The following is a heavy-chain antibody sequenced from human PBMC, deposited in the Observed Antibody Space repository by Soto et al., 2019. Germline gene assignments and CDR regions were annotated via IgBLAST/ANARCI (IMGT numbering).Heavy chain of an antibody. J-gene: IGHJ6*02. V-gene: IGHV3-23*01. CDR2: LSGSGDTT. CDR1: GFTFSSYA. CDR3: AKGTQFFYYYAMDV. Sequence: GGSLRLSCAASGFTFSSYAMHWVRQAPGKGLEWVSALSGSGDTTYYADSVRGRFSISRDNSKNTLYLQMSSLRGEDTAVYYCAKGTQFFYYYAMDVWGQGTTVTVSS.